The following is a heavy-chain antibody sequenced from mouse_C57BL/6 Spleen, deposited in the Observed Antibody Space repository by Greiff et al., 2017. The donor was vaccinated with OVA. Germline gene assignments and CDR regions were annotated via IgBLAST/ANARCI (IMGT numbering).Heavy chain of an antibody. CDR3: TPLYYGNPYWYFDV. V-gene: IGHV6-6*01. D-gene: IGHD2-1*01. J-gene: IGHJ1*03. CDR1: GFTFSDAW. Sequence: EVMLVESGGGLVQPGGSMKLSCAASGFTFSDAWMDWVRQSPEKGLEWVAEIRNKANNHATYYAESVKGRFTISRDDSKSSVYLQMNSLRAEDTGIYYCTPLYYGNPYWYFDVWGTGTTVTVSS. CDR2: IRNKANNHAT.